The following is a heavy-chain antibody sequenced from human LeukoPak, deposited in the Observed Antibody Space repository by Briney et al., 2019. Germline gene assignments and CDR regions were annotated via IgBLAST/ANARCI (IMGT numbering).Heavy chain of an antibody. CDR1: GFTFSSYG. CDR3: ARDAGLHTPYYSDY. Sequence: PGGSLRLSCAASGFTFSSYGMHWVRQAPGKGLEWVAFIRYDGSNKYYADSVKGRFTISRDNSKNTLYLQMNSLRAEDTAVYYCARDAGLHTPYYSDYWGQGTLVTVSS. CDR2: IRYDGSNK. J-gene: IGHJ4*02. D-gene: IGHD5-24*01. V-gene: IGHV3-30*02.